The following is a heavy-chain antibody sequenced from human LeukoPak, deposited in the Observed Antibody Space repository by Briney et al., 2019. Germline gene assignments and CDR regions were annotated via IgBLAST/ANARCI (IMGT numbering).Heavy chain of an antibody. V-gene: IGHV4-31*03. J-gene: IGHJ6*02. CDR1: GGSISSGGYY. D-gene: IGHD1-26*01. CDR2: IYYSGTT. Sequence: PSETLSLTCTVSGGSISSGGYYWSWIRQHPGKGLEWIVYIYYSGTTYYNPSLKSRVTITVDTSKNQFSLKLSSVTAADTAVYYCAREGRSSLYYYGMDVWGQGTTVTVSS. CDR3: AREGRSSLYYYGMDV.